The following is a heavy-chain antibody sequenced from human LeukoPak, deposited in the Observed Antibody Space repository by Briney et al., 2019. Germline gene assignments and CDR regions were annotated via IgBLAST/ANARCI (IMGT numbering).Heavy chain of an antibody. CDR1: GGSFSGYY. CDR3: ARGARTPSGYGSRTAGRANWFDP. V-gene: IGHV4-34*01. J-gene: IGHJ5*02. Sequence: SETLSLTCAVYGGSFSGYYWSWVRQPPGKGLEWIGEINHSGSTNYNPSLKSRVTISVDTSKNQFSLKLSSVTAADTAVYYCARGARTPSGYGSRTAGRANWFDPWGQGTLVTVSS. CDR2: INHSGST. D-gene: IGHD5-12*01.